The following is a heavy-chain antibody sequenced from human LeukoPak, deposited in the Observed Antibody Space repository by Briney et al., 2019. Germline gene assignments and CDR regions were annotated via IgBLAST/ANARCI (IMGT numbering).Heavy chain of an antibody. J-gene: IGHJ5*02. CDR1: GFTFSSYA. Sequence: GSLRLSCAASGFTFSSYAMSWVRQAPGKGLEWVSAISGSGGSTYYADSVKGRFTISRDNSKNTLYLQMNSLRAEDTAVYYCAKDGFVGIVVVPAASWFDPWGQGTLVTVSS. CDR2: ISGSGGST. D-gene: IGHD2-2*01. V-gene: IGHV3-23*01. CDR3: AKDGFVGIVVVPAASWFDP.